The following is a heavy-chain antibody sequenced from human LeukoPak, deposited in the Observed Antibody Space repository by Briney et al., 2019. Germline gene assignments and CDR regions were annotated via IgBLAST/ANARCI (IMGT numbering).Heavy chain of an antibody. J-gene: IGHJ4*02. CDR2: INHSGST. CDR1: GGSISSSSYY. V-gene: IGHV4-39*07. D-gene: IGHD3-22*01. CDR3: VRPLSSGYYFVK. Sequence: PSETLSLTCTVSGGSISSSSYYWGWIRQPPGKGLEWIGEINHSGSTNYNPSLKSRVTISVDTSKNQFSLKLSSVTAADTAVYYCVRPLSSGYYFVKWGQGTLVTVSS.